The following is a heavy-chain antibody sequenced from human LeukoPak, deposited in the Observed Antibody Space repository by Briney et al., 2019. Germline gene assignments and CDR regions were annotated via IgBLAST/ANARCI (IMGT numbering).Heavy chain of an antibody. V-gene: IGHV4-38-2*02. CDR2: IFHSGSI. CDR1: GYSISSAYY. CDR3: ARGGFVVIRHFDWFPFDY. J-gene: IGHJ4*02. Sequence: SETLSLTCTVSGYSISSAYYWGWIRQSPGKGLEWIGSIFHSGSIYYNPSLKSRATISVDMPKSQFSLNLRSVTAADTAVYYCARGGFVVIRHFDWFPFDYWGQGTLVTVSS. D-gene: IGHD3-9*01.